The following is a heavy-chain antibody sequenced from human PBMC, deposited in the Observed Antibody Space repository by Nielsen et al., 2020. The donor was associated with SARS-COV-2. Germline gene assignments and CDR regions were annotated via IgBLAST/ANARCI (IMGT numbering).Heavy chain of an antibody. D-gene: IGHD3-22*01. CDR2: ISYDGSNR. Sequence: SCAASGFTFSSYAFHWVRQAPGKGPEWVAVISYDGSNRYYADSVEGRFTISRDNSKNTLYLQMNSLRAEDTAVYYCARGGKRFDSSGYFSPDYWGQGTLVTVPS. CDR3: ARGGKRFDSSGYFSPDY. CDR1: GFTFSSYA. V-gene: IGHV3-30-3*01. J-gene: IGHJ4*02.